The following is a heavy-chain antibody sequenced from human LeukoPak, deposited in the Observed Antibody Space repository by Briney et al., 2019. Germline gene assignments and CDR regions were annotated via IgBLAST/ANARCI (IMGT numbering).Heavy chain of an antibody. CDR2: INPNSGGT. CDR3: ARGPTSFSHSDH. Sequence: GASVKVSCKASGYTFIGHYMHWVRQAPGQGLEWMGWINPNSGGTNYAQKFQGRVTMTRDTSIDTAHMELSSLRSDDTAVYYCARGPTSFSHSDHWGQGTLVTVSS. CDR1: GYTFIGHY. J-gene: IGHJ4*02. D-gene: IGHD2/OR15-2a*01. V-gene: IGHV1-2*02.